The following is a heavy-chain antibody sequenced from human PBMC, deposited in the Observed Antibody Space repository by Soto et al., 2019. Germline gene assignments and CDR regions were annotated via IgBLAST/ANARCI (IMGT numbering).Heavy chain of an antibody. CDR1: GGSISSSSYY. Sequence: SETLSLTCTVSGGSISSSSYYWGWIRQPPGKGLEWIGSIYYSGSTYYNPSLKSRVTISVDTSKNQFSLKLSSVTAADTAVYYCARHGDWFDPWGQRTLVTVSS. D-gene: IGHD3-16*01. V-gene: IGHV4-39*01. J-gene: IGHJ5*02. CDR3: ARHGDWFDP. CDR2: IYYSGST.